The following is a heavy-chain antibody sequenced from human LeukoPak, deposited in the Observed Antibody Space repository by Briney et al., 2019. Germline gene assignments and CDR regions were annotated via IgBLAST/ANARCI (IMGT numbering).Heavy chain of an antibody. CDR2: IKQDGSEK. CDR1: GFTFSKSP. Sequence: QSGGSLRLSCAASGFTFSKSPMTWVRQAPGKGLEWVANIKQDGSEKYYVDSVKGRFTISRDNAKNSLYLQMNSLRAEDTAGYYCARDEGLLLNDAFDIWGQGTMVTVPS. D-gene: IGHD1-26*01. CDR3: ARDEGLLLNDAFDI. V-gene: IGHV3-7*01. J-gene: IGHJ3*02.